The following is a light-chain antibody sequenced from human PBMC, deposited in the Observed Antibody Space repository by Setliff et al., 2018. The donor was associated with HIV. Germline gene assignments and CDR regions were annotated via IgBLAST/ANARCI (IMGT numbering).Light chain of an antibody. V-gene: IGLV2-14*01. CDR3: SSYAVTNTLP. Sequence: QSALPQPASVSGSPGQSITISCTGTSSDVGGYSYVSWYQQHPGKAPKLIIYEVRNRPSGVSNRFSGSKSGNTASLTISGLQAEDEADYYCSSYAVTNTLPFGTGTKGTVL. J-gene: IGLJ1*01. CDR1: SSDVGGYSY. CDR2: EVR.